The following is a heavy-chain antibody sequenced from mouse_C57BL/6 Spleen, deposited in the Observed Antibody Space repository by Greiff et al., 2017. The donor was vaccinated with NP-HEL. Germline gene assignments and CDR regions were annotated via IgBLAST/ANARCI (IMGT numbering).Heavy chain of an antibody. J-gene: IGHJ1*03. Sequence: QVQLQQPGAELVMPGASVKLSCKASGYTFTSYWMHWVKQRPGQGLEWIGEIDPSDSYTNYNQKFKGESTLTVDKSSSTAYMQLSSLTSEDSAVYYCARVSYGSSYWYFDVWGTGTTVTVSS. V-gene: IGHV1-69*01. CDR3: ARVSYGSSYWYFDV. D-gene: IGHD1-1*01. CDR2: IDPSDSYT. CDR1: GYTFTSYW.